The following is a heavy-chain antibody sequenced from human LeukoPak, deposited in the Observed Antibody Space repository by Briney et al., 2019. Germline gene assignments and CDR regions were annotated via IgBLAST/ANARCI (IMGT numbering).Heavy chain of an antibody. CDR2: IYYSGST. CDR1: GFTFSSYAMH. Sequence: GSLRLSCAASGFTFSSYAMHWVRQAPGKGLEWIGSIYYSGSTYYNPSLKSRVTISVDTSKNQFSLKLSSVTAADTAVYYCARHYDFWSGYSGWFDPWGQGTLVTVSS. CDR3: ARHYDFWSGYSGWFDP. D-gene: IGHD3-3*01. V-gene: IGHV4-39*01. J-gene: IGHJ5*02.